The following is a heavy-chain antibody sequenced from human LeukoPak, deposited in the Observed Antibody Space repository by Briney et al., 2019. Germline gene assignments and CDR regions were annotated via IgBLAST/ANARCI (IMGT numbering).Heavy chain of an antibody. Sequence: GGSLRLSCAPSGFTFRNYEMNWVRQAPGKGLGWVSYISSSGSAVYYADSVKDRFTISRDNAKNSLYLQVNSLRAEDTAVYYCARIPTCSSSRQLDYWGQGTLVTVSS. V-gene: IGHV3-48*03. D-gene: IGHD6-13*01. CDR1: GFTFRNYE. J-gene: IGHJ4*02. CDR2: ISSSGSAV. CDR3: ARIPTCSSSRQLDY.